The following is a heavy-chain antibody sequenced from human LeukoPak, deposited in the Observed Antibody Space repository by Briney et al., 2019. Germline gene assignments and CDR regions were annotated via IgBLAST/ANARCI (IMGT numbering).Heavy chain of an antibody. CDR2: IIPILGIA. CDR1: GGTFSSYA. D-gene: IGHD2-21*02. V-gene: IGHV1-69*04. J-gene: IGHJ6*02. Sequence: GASVKVSCKASGGTFSSYAISWVRQAPGQGLEWMGRIIPILGIANYAQKFQGRVTITADKSTSTAYMELSSLRSEDTAVYYCARDESCGGDCFYYYYYGMDVWGQGTTVTVSS. CDR3: ARDESCGGDCFYYYYYGMDV.